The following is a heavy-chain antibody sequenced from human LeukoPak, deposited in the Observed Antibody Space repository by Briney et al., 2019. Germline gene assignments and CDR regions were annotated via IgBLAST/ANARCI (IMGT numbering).Heavy chain of an antibody. CDR1: GGTFSSYA. V-gene: IGHV1-69*04. D-gene: IGHD3-22*01. CDR3: ARAMSGDSSGYRSDAFDI. J-gene: IGHJ3*02. CDR2: IIPILGIA. Sequence: ASVKASCKASGGTFSSYAISWVRQAPGQGLEWMGRIIPILGIANYAQKFQGRVTITADKSTSTAYMELSSLRSEDTAVYYCARAMSGDSSGYRSDAFDIWGQGTMVTVSS.